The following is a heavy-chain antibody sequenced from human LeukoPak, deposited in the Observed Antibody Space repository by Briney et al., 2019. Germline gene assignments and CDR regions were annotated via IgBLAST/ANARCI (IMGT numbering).Heavy chain of an antibody. CDR3: AREAIKTTYYDFWSGSPGYYGMDV. CDR2: ISSSGSTI. D-gene: IGHD3-3*01. J-gene: IGHJ6*02. V-gene: IGHV3-11*01. CDR1: GFTFSDYY. Sequence: GGSLRLSCAASGFTFSDYYMSWIRQAPGKGLEGGSYISSSGSTIYYADSVKGRFTISRDNAKNSLYLQMNSLRAEDTAVYYCAREAIKTTYYDFWSGSPGYYGMDVWGQGTTVTVSS.